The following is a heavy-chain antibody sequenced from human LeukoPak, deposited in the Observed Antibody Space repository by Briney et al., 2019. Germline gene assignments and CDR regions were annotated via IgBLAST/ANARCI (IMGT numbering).Heavy chain of an antibody. Sequence: SETLSLTCAVYGGSFSGYYWSWIRQPPGKGLEWIGEINHSGSTNYNPSLKSRVTISVDTSKNQFSLKLSSVTAADTAVYYCAREMFAIGPPYYWGQGTLVSVSS. J-gene: IGHJ4*02. D-gene: IGHD2-21*01. V-gene: IGHV4-34*01. CDR3: AREMFAIGPPYY. CDR2: INHSGST. CDR1: GGSFSGYY.